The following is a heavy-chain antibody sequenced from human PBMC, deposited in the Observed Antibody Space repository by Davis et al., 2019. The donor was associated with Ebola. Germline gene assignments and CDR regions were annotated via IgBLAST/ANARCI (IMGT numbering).Heavy chain of an antibody. CDR3: AGESEGGAVGSNIAARGAED. CDR2: IRWNRGRI. V-gene: IGHV3-9*01. Sequence: SLQISCAASGFTFDDYSLHWVRQAPGKGLEWVSGIRWNRGRIGYADSVKGRFTISRDNVNDSLYLQMNSLRAGDTAVYSGAGESEGGAVGSNIAARGAEDWGQGTLVTVSS. CDR1: GFTFDDYS. D-gene: IGHD6-6*01. J-gene: IGHJ4*02.